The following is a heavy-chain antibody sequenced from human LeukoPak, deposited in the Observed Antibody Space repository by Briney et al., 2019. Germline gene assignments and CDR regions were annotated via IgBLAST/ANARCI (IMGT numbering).Heavy chain of an antibody. D-gene: IGHD2-15*01. J-gene: IGHJ4*02. CDR1: GGSISSSSYY. V-gene: IGHV4-61*05. Sequence: PSETLSLTCTVSGGSISSSSYYWGWIRQPPGKGLEWIGCIDYSGSTYYNPSLKSRVTVSADTSKNQFSLKLTSVTAADTAVYYCARRWYHAYCDYWGQGSLVTVSS. CDR3: ARRWYHAYCDY. CDR2: IDYSGST.